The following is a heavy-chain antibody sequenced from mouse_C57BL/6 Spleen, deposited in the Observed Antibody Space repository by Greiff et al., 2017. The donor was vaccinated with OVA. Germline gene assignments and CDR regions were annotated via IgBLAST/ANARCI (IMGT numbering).Heavy chain of an antibody. CDR3: ARGIYYGYDRFAY. Sequence: VQLQQSGPELVKPGASVKISCKASGYTFTDYYMNWVKQSHGKSLEWIGDINPNNGGTSYNQKFKGKATLTVDKSSSTAYMELRSLTSEDSAVYYCARGIYYGYDRFAYWGQGTLVTVSA. J-gene: IGHJ3*01. D-gene: IGHD2-2*01. CDR2: INPNNGGT. V-gene: IGHV1-26*01. CDR1: GYTFTDYY.